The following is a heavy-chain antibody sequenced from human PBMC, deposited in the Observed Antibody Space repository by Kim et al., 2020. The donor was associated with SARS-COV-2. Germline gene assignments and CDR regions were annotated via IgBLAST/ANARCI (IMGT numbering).Heavy chain of an antibody. CDR3: AGGRGPSSSNDKCFQN. CDR2: MNSETGNT. CDR1: GYTFSSYD. V-gene: IGHV1-8*01. D-gene: IGHD6-6*01. J-gene: IGHJ1*01. Sequence: ASVKVSCKAAGYTFSSYDINWVRQAAGQGLENRGWMNSETGNTGYTRKFQGRVTMTRDSSINTAYLELSSLTSEDTAIYYCAGGRGPSSSNDKCFQNWGQ.